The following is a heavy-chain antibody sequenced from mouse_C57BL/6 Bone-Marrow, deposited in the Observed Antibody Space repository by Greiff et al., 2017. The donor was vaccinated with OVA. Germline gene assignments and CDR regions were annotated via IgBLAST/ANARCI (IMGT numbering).Heavy chain of an antibody. Sequence: QVTLKESGPGILQPSQTLSLTCSFSGFSLSTFGMGVGWIRQPSGKGLEWLAHIWWDDDKYYNPALKSRLTISKDTSKNQVFLKIANVDTADTATYYCARPTVVVFHWYFDVWGTGTTVTVSS. CDR3: ARPTVVVFHWYFDV. CDR2: IWWDDDK. V-gene: IGHV8-8*01. CDR1: GFSLSTFGMG. D-gene: IGHD1-1*01. J-gene: IGHJ1*03.